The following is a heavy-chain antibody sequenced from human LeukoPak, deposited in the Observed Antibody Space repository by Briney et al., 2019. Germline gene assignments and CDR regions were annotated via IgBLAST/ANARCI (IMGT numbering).Heavy chain of an antibody. CDR2: IKGKTDGGTT. D-gene: IGHD1-26*01. Sequence: GGSLRLSCAASGFTFSNAWMSWVRQAPGKGLEWVGRIKGKTDGGTTDYAAPVKGRFTISRDDSKNTLYLQMNSLKTEDTAVYYCTTDRRAIAGTTQYGMDVWGQGTTVTVSS. J-gene: IGHJ6*02. CDR3: TTDRRAIAGTTQYGMDV. CDR1: GFTFSNAW. V-gene: IGHV3-15*01.